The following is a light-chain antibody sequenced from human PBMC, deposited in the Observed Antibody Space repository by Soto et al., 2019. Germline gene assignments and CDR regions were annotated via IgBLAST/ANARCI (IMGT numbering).Light chain of an antibody. CDR1: ESLLHSNGYNY. V-gene: IGKV2-28*01. J-gene: IGKJ1*01. CDR2: LGS. CDR3: MQALQTPWT. Sequence: DIVMTQSPLSLPVTPGEPASISCRSSESLLHSNGYNYLDWYLQKPGQSPQLLIFLGSNRASGVPDRCRGSGSGTDFTLKVSRVEAEDVGVYYCMQALQTPWTFGQGTKVAIK.